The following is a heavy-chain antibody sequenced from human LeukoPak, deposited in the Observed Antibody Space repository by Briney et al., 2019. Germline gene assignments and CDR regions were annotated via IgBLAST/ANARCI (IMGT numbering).Heavy chain of an antibody. CDR1: GYTFTGFY. Sequence: ASVKVSCKASGYTFTGFYMHWVRQAPGQGLEWMGWINPNSGGTNYAQKFQGRVTMTRDTSISTAYMELSRLRSDDTAVYYCARVGLRGIYQLSDWGQGTLVTVSS. CDR2: INPNSGGT. J-gene: IGHJ4*02. V-gene: IGHV1-2*02. D-gene: IGHD1-26*01. CDR3: ARVGLRGIYQLSD.